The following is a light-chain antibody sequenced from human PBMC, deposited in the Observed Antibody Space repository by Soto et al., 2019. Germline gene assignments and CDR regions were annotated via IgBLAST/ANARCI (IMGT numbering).Light chain of an antibody. J-gene: IGLJ2*01. CDR3: ASWDDTLSGPV. CDR2: NVA. Sequence: QSVLTQPRSVSGSPGQSVTISCTGTRSDVGTYNYVSWYQQRPGQVPKLILFNVAKRPSGVPDRFSGSKSGNTASLTISGLRSEDEAAYYCASWDDTLSGPVFGGGTKLTVL. CDR1: RSDVGTYNY. V-gene: IGLV2-11*01.